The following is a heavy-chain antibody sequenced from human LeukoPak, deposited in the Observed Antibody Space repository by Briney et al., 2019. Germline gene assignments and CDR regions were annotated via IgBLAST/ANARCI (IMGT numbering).Heavy chain of an antibody. V-gene: IGHV4-59*03. J-gene: IGHJ4*02. Sequence: PSETLSLTCKVSGASISSYFWSWIRQPPGKGLEWIGYFSPGGSTKYNPSLRSRATILEDTAKNQLSLKLTSVTPADTAVYFCARRYSSGWVFDSWGRGTLVTVSS. D-gene: IGHD6-19*01. CDR1: GASISSYF. CDR2: FSPGGST. CDR3: ARRYSSGWVFDS.